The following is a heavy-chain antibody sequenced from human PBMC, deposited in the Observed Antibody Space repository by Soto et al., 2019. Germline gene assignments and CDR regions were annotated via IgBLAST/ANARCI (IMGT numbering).Heavy chain of an antibody. V-gene: IGHV1-18*01. D-gene: IGHD3-16*01. CDR1: GYIFTNSG. Sequence: ASVKVSCEASGYIFTNSGISWVRQAPGQGLEWMGWISAYNGNTNYAQKLQGRVTMTTDTSTSTAYMELRSLRSDDTAVYYCARVWDSYAPGDYWGQGALVTVSS. CDR3: ARVWDSYAPGDY. J-gene: IGHJ4*02. CDR2: ISAYNGNT.